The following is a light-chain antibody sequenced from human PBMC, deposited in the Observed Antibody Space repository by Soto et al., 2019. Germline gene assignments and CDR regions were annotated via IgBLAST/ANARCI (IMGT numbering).Light chain of an antibody. J-gene: IGKJ1*01. CDR1: QSVDGY. Sequence: EVVMTQSPGTLSVSLGESATLSCRASQSVDGYLAWYQQKPGQAPRLLIFAASSRASGIPDRFSGSGSGTDFTLTISRLELEDFAVYYCQQYGDSSRTFGQGTKVDI. V-gene: IGKV3-20*01. CDR2: AAS. CDR3: QQYGDSSRT.